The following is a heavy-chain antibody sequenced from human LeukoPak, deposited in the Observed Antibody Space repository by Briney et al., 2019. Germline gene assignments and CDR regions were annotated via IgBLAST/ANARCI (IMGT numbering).Heavy chain of an antibody. J-gene: IGHJ4*02. V-gene: IGHV1-2*02. CDR3: ARANYGSGSTNDC. CDR2: INANSGGT. Sequence: ASVKVSCKASGYTFTGYYMRWVRQAPGQGLEWMGWINANSGGTNYAQKFQGRVTMTRDTSISTAYMGLSRLRSDDTAVYYCARANYGSGSTNDCWGQGTLVTVSS. D-gene: IGHD3-10*01. CDR1: GYTFTGYY.